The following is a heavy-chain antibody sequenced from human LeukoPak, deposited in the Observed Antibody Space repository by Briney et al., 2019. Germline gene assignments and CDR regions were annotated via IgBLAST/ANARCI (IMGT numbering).Heavy chain of an antibody. CDR3: ARDGYSGSSLFDY. CDR1: GGSINSHF. D-gene: IGHD5-12*01. CDR2: IHSTGST. Sequence: IPSETLSLTYTVSGGSINSHFRSWIRQPPGKGLEWIGYIHSTGSTNYNPSLKSRVTISVDTSRNQFSLKLSSVTAADTAVYYCARDGYSGSSLFDYWGRGALVTVSS. J-gene: IGHJ4*02. V-gene: IGHV4-59*11.